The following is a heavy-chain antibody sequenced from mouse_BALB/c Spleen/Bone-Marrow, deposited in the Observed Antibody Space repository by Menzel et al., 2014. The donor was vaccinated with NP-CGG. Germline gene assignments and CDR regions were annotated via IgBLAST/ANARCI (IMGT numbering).Heavy chain of an antibody. CDR2: IDPANGNT. J-gene: IGHJ3*01. CDR3: ARLDLFAY. V-gene: IGHV14-3*02. CDR1: GFNIKDTY. Sequence: EVQLQQSGAELVKPGASVRLSCTASGFNIKDTYIHWVKQRSEQGLEWIGRIDPANGNTEYDPKFQGKATITADTSSNTAYLQLTSLTSEDTAVYYCARLDLFAYWAQGTLVTVSA.